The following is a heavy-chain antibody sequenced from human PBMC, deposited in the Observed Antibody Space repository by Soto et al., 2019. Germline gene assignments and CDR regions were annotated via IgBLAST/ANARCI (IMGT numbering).Heavy chain of an antibody. J-gene: IGHJ4*02. CDR3: PRVREDGDRTGQYYFDY. D-gene: IGHD4-17*01. V-gene: IGHV1-69*01. CDR1: GGTFSSYA. CDR2: IIPIFGTA. Sequence: QVQLVQSGAEVKKPGSSVKVSCKASGGTFSSYAISWVRQAPGQGLEWMGGIIPIFGTANYAQKLQGRVTITADESTCTAYMELGSLRAEDTAVYYCPRVREDGDRTGQYYFDYLGQGNLVTVSS.